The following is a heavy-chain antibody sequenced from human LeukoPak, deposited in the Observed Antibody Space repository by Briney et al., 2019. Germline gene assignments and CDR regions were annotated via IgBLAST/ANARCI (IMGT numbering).Heavy chain of an antibody. V-gene: IGHV3-48*01. CDR1: GFTFSSYG. D-gene: IGHD3-16*01. CDR2: ISTSGSNI. J-gene: IGHJ3*02. CDR3: GSGADSLGGFDI. Sequence: GGSLRLSCAASGFTFSSYGMNWVRQAPGKGLEWVSYISTSGSNIYYADSVKGRFTISRDNSKNTLYLQMNSLRAEDTAVYYCGSGADSLGGFDIWGQGTMVTVSS.